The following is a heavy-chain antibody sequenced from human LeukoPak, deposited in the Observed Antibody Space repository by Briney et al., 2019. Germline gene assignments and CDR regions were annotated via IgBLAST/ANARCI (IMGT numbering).Heavy chain of an antibody. J-gene: IGHJ1*01. V-gene: IGHV4-31*02. Sequence: SQTLSLTCTVSGGSICSDGYFWSWLRQHPGRGLEWLGCIYYRGSTYYNPSVKGRVTISVNTSKNKYSLRLSSVTAADTAIYSCVSVSSAPIPQHWGQATLVTVSS. D-gene: IGHD2-15*01. CDR3: VSVSSAPIPQH. CDR1: GGSICSDGYF. CDR2: IYYRGST.